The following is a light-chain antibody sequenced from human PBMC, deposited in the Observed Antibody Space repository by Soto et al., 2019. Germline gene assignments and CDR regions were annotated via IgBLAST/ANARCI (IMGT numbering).Light chain of an antibody. Sequence: IVMSPSPTTLSVSPGERATLSCRASQSLSSSLAWYQQKVGQAPRLLIYGASTRATGIPARFSGSESGTEFTLTISSLQSEDFAFYYCQQYRNSPVTCGGGNKVDIK. J-gene: IGKJ4*01. CDR1: QSLSSS. CDR3: QQYRNSPVT. V-gene: IGKV3-15*01. CDR2: GAS.